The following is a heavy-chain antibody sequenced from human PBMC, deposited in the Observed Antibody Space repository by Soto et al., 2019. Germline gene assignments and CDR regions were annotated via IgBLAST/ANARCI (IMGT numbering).Heavy chain of an antibody. V-gene: IGHV3-30-3*01. CDR3: ARDASMAHFDY. J-gene: IGHJ4*02. Sequence: QVHLVESGGGVVQAGRSLRLSCAASGFKFSTYAMHWVRQAPGKGLEWVAIISYDGDNKDYADSVKGRFTVSRDNSNNTLFLQMNSLRTEDTGVFYCARDASMAHFDYWGKGSLVIVYS. D-gene: IGHD3-10*01. CDR2: ISYDGDNK. CDR1: GFKFSTYA.